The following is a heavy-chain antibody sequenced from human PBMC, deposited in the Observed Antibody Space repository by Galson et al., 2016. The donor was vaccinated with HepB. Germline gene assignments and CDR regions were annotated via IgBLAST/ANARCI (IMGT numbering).Heavy chain of an antibody. J-gene: IGHJ4*02. D-gene: IGHD2-2*01. CDR3: AKDGKPWWESYCHSTSCYVGYFDD. Sequence: SLRLSCAGSGFTFSNYGVHWVRQAPGKGLEWVAVISHDGRNKYYADSLKGRFNLSRDNLKRTLFLQMNNLRPEDTAFYFCAKDGKPWWESYCHSTSCYVGYFDDWGQGTLVTVSS. CDR1: GFTFSNYG. CDR2: ISHDGRNK. V-gene: IGHV3-30*18.